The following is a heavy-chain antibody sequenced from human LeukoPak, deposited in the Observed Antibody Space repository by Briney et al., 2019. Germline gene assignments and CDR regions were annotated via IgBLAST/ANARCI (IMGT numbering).Heavy chain of an antibody. CDR1: GFTFSSYS. D-gene: IGHD6-6*01. CDR3: ARAGGWGYSSSSGYYFDY. V-gene: IGHV3-21*01. J-gene: IGHJ4*02. Sequence: EGSLRLSCAASGFTFSSYSMNWVRQAPGKGLEWVSSISSSSSYIYYADSVKGRFTISRDNAKNSLYLQMNSLRAEDTAVYYCARAGGWGYSSSSGYYFDYWGQGTLVTVSS. CDR2: ISSSSSYI.